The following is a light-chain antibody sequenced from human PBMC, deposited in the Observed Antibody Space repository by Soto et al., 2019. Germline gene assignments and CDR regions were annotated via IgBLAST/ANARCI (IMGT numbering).Light chain of an antibody. CDR1: SSNIGADYE. Sequence: QSVLTQPPSVSGAPGQRVIISCTGGSSNIGADYEVHWYQQLPGTAPKLLIYGNTNRPSGLPDRFSDSKSGSSASLAITGLQAEDEAEYYCPSYDNTLKGCVFGTGTKLTVL. CDR2: GNT. J-gene: IGLJ1*01. V-gene: IGLV1-40*01. CDR3: PSYDNTLKGCV.